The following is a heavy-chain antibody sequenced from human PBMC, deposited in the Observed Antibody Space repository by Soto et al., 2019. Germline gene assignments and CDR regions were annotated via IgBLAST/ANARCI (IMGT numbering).Heavy chain of an antibody. Sequence: PSQTLSLTCAISGDSVSSNSAAWNWIRQSPSRGLEWLGRTYYRSKWYNDYAVSVKSRITINPDTSKNQFSLQLNSVTPEDTAVYYCARTLGYCSGGSCYSFYYYGMDVWGQGTTVTVSS. J-gene: IGHJ6*02. CDR2: TYYRSKWYN. CDR3: ARTLGYCSGGSCYSFYYYGMDV. V-gene: IGHV6-1*01. CDR1: GDSVSSNSAA. D-gene: IGHD2-15*01.